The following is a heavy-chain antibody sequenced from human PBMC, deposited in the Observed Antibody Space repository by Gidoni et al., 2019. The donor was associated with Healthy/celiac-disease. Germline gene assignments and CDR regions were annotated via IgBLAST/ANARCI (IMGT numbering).Heavy chain of an antibody. CDR3: ARDVITMVRGVTVNWFDP. CDR1: GSPFGSKG. D-gene: IGHD3-10*01. CDR2: ISSSSSYI. Sequence: EVQLVESGGGLVKPGGPLSPPCAASGSPFGSKGMNWVRKAPGKGLEWVSSISSSSSYISYDDSVKGRFTISRDNAKNSLYLQMNSLRAEDTAVYYCARDVITMVRGVTVNWFDPWGQGTLVTVSS. V-gene: IGHV3-21*01. J-gene: IGHJ5*02.